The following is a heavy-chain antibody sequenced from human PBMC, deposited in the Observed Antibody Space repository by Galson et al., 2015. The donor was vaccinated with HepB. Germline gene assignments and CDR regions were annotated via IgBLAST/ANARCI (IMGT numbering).Heavy chain of an antibody. CDR1: GFTFSNFA. CDR2: ISGSGRTT. D-gene: IGHD3-10*01. J-gene: IGHJ4*02. V-gene: IGHV3-23*01. CDR3: AKGTTVVRGVLEYFDF. Sequence: SLRLSCAASGFTFSNFAMSWVRQAPGKGLEWVSGISGSGRTTYYADSVKGRFTISRDNSNNTLYLQMNSPRAEDTAIYYCAKGTTVVRGVLEYFDFWGQGTLLTVSS.